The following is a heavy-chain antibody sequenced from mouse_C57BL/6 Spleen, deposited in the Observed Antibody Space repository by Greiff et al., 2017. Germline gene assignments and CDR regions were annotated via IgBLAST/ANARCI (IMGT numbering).Heavy chain of an antibody. V-gene: IGHV1-12*01. CDR3: ARPGDYAFAY. CDR1: GYTFTSYN. CDR2: IYPGDGDT. D-gene: IGHD2-4*01. J-gene: IGHJ3*01. Sequence: LQQSGAELVRPGASVKMSCKASGYTFTSYNMNWVKQTPRHGLEWIGTIYPGDGDTSYNQKFKGKATLTVDKSSSTAYMQLSSLTSEDSAVYFCARPGDYAFAYWGQGTLVTVSA.